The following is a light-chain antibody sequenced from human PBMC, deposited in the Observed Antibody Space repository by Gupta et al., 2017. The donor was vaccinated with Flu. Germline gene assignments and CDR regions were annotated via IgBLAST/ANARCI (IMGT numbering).Light chain of an antibody. CDR2: DVS. V-gene: IGKV3-11*01. CDR1: QGIGSQ. CDR3: QQRSEWPIT. J-gene: IGKJ4*01. Sequence: EVVLTQSPATLSLSPGEGATLSCRASQGIGSQLAWYRQKPGRPPSLLIHDVSYRATGIPARFSGSGSGTVFTLTISSPEPEDSAIYYCQQRSEWPITFGGGTKVEIK.